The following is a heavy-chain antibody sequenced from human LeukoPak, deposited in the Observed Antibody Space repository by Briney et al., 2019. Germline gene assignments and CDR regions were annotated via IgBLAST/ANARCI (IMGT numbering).Heavy chain of an antibody. Sequence: SETLSLTCTVSGGSISSYFWIWIRQPPGKGLEWIGYIYYSGSTNYNPSLKSRVTISVDTSKNQFSLKLSSVTAADTAVYYCARGEGITIFGVVGSFFPWGQGTLVTVSS. CDR3: ARGEGITIFGVVGSFFP. CDR2: IYYSGST. D-gene: IGHD3-3*01. J-gene: IGHJ4*02. CDR1: GGSISSYF. V-gene: IGHV4-59*01.